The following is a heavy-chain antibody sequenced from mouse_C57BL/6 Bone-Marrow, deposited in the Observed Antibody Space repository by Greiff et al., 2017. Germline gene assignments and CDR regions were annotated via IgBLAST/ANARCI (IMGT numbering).Heavy chain of an antibody. D-gene: IGHD1-1*02. CDR1: GYTFTDYY. CDR2: IYPGSGNT. J-gene: IGHJ2*01. Sequence: VKLMESGAELVRPGASVKLSCKASGYTFTDYYINWVKQRPGQGLEWTARIYPGSGNTYYNEKFKGKATLTAEKSSSTAYMQLSSLTSEDSAVYFCARGWDYWGQGTTLTVSS. V-gene: IGHV1-76*01. CDR3: ARGWDY.